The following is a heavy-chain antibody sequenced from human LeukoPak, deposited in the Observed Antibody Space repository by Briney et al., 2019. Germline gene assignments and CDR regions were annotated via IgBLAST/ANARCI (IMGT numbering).Heavy chain of an antibody. Sequence: PSETLSLTCTVSGGSISSYYWSWIRQPPGKGLEWIGYIYYSGSTNYNSSLKSRVTISVDTSKNQFSLKLSSVTAADTAVYYCARDGRGSSSWYFDPWGQGTLVTVSS. J-gene: IGHJ5*02. CDR1: GGSISSYY. V-gene: IGHV4-59*01. CDR2: IYYSGST. CDR3: ARDGRGSSSWYFDP. D-gene: IGHD6-13*01.